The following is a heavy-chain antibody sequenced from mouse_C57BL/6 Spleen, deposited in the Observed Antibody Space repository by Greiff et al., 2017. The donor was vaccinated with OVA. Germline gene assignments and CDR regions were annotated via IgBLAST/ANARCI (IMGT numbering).Heavy chain of an antibody. CDR1: GYTFTDYY. V-gene: IGHV1-84*01. D-gene: IGHD2-1*01. CDR2: IYPGSGNT. J-gene: IGHJ4*01. CDR3: ATIYYGKGEVYYAMDY. Sequence: QVQLQQSGPELVKPGASVKISCKASGYTFTDYYINWVKQRPGQGLEWIGWIYPGSGNTKYNEKFKGKATLTVDTSSSTAYMQLSSLTSEDSAVYFCATIYYGKGEVYYAMDYWGQGTSVTVSS.